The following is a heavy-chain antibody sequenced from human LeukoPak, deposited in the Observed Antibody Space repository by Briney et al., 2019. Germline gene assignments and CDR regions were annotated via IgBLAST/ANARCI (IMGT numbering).Heavy chain of an antibody. CDR2: INPNSGGT. CDR1: GYTFKNYD. D-gene: IGHD3-22*01. Sequence: ASVKVSRKASGYTFKNYDINWVRQATGQGLEWMGWINPNSGGTNYAQKFQGRVTMTRDTSISTAYMELSRLRSDDTAVYYCARRITMIVDYWGQGTLVTVSS. V-gene: IGHV1-2*02. J-gene: IGHJ4*02. CDR3: ARRITMIVDY.